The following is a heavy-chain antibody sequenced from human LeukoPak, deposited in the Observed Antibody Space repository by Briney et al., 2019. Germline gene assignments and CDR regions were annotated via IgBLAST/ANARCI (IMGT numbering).Heavy chain of an antibody. CDR1: GGSFSGYY. CDR2: INHSGST. D-gene: IGHD3-22*01. Sequence: SETLSLTCAVYGGSFSGYYWSWLRQPPGKGLEWIGEINHSGSTNYNPSLKSRVTISVDTSKNQFSLKLSSVTAADTAVYYCATRYYYDSSGTTPFDYWGQGTLVTVSS. J-gene: IGHJ4*02. V-gene: IGHV4-34*01. CDR3: ATRYYYDSSGTTPFDY.